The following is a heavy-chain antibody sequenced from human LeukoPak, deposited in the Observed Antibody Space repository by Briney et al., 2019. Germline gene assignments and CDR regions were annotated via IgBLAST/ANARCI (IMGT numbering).Heavy chain of an antibody. CDR3: AKDTAPGSIVGATEYFDY. CDR1: GFTFSSYW. V-gene: IGHV3-30*02. J-gene: IGHJ4*02. Sequence: PGGSLRLSCAASGFTFSSYWMSWVRQAPGKGLEWVAFIRYDGSNKYYADSVKGRFTISRDNSKNTLYLQMNSLRAEDTAVYYCAKDTAPGSIVGATEYFDYWGQGTLVTVSS. D-gene: IGHD1-26*01. CDR2: IRYDGSNK.